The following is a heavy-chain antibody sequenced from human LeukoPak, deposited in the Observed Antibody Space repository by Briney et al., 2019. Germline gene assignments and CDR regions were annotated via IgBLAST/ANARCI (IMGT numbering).Heavy chain of an antibody. Sequence: GGSLRLSCAASGFTFSSYGMHWVRQAPGKGLEWVTFIRYDGSNKYYTDSVKGRFTISRDNSKNTLYLQMDSLRAEDTAVYYCARDYDFWSGYYSPTRGYFGYWGQGTLVTVSS. CDR1: GFTFSSYG. CDR2: IRYDGSNK. CDR3: ARDYDFWSGYYSPTRGYFGY. J-gene: IGHJ4*02. D-gene: IGHD3-3*01. V-gene: IGHV3-30*02.